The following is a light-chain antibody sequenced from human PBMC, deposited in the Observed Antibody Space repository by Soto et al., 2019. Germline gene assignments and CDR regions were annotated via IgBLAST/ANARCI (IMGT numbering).Light chain of an antibody. CDR3: QSFDSSLNGWV. V-gene: IGLV1-40*01. CDR1: SSNIGAGYY. CDR2: GHT. Sequence: QLVLTQPPSVSGAPGQRVTISCTGTSSNIGAGYYVHWYQQVPGTAPKLLIYGHTNRPSGVPDRFSGSKSGTSASLAISGLQAEDEADYYCQSFDSSLNGWVFGGGTKFTVL. J-gene: IGLJ3*02.